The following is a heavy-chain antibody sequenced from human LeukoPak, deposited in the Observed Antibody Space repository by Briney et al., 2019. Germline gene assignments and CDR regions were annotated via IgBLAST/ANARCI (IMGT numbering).Heavy chain of an antibody. J-gene: IGHJ4*02. CDR2: VSGYSHET. D-gene: IGHD3-10*01. Sequence: EASVKVSCKTSGYTFTSYDITWVRQAPGQGLEWMGWVSGYSHETIYAQKFQDRVFMSRDASSTTAYIELRSLRSDDTAVYFCARGSRGIRGYFDHWGQGTLVTVSS. CDR1: GYTFTSYD. V-gene: IGHV1-18*01. CDR3: ARGSRGIRGYFDH.